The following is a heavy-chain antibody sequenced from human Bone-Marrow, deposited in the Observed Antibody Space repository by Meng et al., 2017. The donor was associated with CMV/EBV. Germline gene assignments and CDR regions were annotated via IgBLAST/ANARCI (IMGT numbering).Heavy chain of an antibody. J-gene: IGHJ4*02. CDR3: AHGRRYYNYIWGSYRPVFDY. Sequence: SGPTLVKPTQTLTLTCTFSGFSLRTSGAGVGWMRQPPGKALEWLALIYWNDDKNYSPSLRGRLTMTKDTSRNLVVLKMTNMDPVDTATYYCAHGRRYYNYIWGSYRPVFDYWGQGILVTV. D-gene: IGHD3-16*02. CDR1: GFSLRTSGAG. V-gene: IGHV2-5*01. CDR2: IYWNDDK.